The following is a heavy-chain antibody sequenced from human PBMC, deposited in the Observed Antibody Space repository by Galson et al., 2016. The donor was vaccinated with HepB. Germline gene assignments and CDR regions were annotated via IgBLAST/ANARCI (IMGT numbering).Heavy chain of an antibody. V-gene: IGHV3-66*02. CDR2: IYSGGDT. J-gene: IGHJ4*02. CDR3: VKDFDYVWGSFRFQTKYYFDY. Sequence: SLRLSCAASGVTVGNNLMSWVRQAPGKGLEWVSLIYSGGDTVYAESVKGRFTISRDNFKNTLYLQMSSLRAEDTAVYYCVKDFDYVWGSFRFQTKYYFDYWGQGTLVTVSS. D-gene: IGHD3-16*02. CDR1: GVTVGNNL.